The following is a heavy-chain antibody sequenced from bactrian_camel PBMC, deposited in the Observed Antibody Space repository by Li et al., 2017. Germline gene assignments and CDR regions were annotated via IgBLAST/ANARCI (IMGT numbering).Heavy chain of an antibody. CDR3: AADLARYCGAFSGFFARAS. J-gene: IGHJ4*01. V-gene: IGHV3S53*01. Sequence: HVQLVESGGGSVQAGGSLRLSCAASDYTSNNCGMDWYRLAPGKEREGVAAIDSDGSTSYADSVKGRFTISKDNAKNTLYLQMNSLKPEDSAMYYCAADLARYCGAFSGFFARASWGQGSQVTVS. D-gene: IGHD2*01. CDR1: DYTSNNCG. CDR2: IDSDGST.